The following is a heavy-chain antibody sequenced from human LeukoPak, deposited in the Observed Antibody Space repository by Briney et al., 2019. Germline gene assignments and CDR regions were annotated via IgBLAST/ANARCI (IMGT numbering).Heavy chain of an antibody. CDR3: AKVKGLRSDRDVFDI. Sequence: GGSLRLSCAASGFTFSNYGMHWVRQAPGKGLEWVAFIRYDGRNKYYGDSVKGRYFISRDNSKNALYLQMNSLRAEDTAVYYCAKVKGLRSDRDVFDIWGQGTMVTVSS. J-gene: IGHJ3*02. CDR1: GFTFSNYG. D-gene: IGHD3-3*01. CDR2: IRYDGRNK. V-gene: IGHV3-30*02.